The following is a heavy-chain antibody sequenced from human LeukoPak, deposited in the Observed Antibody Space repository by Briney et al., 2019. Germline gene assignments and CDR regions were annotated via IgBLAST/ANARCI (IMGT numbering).Heavy chain of an antibody. D-gene: IGHD6-19*01. J-gene: IGHJ4*02. CDR3: AKDGAGRRGYYFDY. CDR2: VGPSGART. Sequence: PGGSLRLSCAASGFTFSSYAMTWVRQAPGKGLEWVSGVGPSGARTYYADSVKGRFTVSRDNSKNMVFLQMNSLRAEDTAMYYCAKDGAGRRGYYFDYWGQGTLVTVSS. CDR1: GFTFSSYA. V-gene: IGHV3-23*01.